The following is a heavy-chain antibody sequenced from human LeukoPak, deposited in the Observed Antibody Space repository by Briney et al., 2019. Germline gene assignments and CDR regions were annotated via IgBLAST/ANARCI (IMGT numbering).Heavy chain of an antibody. Sequence: SETLSLTCTVSGGSISSSTYYWAWIRQPPGKGLEWIGSIYYSGSTYYNPSLKSRVTISLDTSKNHFSLKLTSVTAADTSVYYCVRGFCRGDSCYSAEYFQHWGQGTLVTVSS. CDR2: IYYSGST. D-gene: IGHD2-15*01. CDR1: GGSISSSTYY. V-gene: IGHV4-39*02. CDR3: VRGFCRGDSCYSAEYFQH. J-gene: IGHJ1*01.